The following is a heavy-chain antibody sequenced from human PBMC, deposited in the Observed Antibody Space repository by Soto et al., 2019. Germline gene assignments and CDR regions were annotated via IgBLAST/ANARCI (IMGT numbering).Heavy chain of an antibody. D-gene: IGHD3-9*01. J-gene: IGHJ1*01. V-gene: IGHV3-23*01. CDR1: GFTFSNYA. CDR3: AKQSLHYDILTGYYRDDGYFQH. Sequence: EVQLLESGGGLVQPGGSLRLSCAASGFTFSNYAMSWVRQAPGKGLEWVSVISGSGDSTYYADSVKGRFTISRDNSKNTLYLEMNSLRAEDTAADYCAKQSLHYDILTGYYRDDGYFQHWGQGTLVTVSS. CDR2: ISGSGDST.